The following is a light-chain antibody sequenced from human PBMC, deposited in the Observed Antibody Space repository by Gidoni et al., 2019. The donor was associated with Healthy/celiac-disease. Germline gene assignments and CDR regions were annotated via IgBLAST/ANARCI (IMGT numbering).Light chain of an antibody. J-gene: IGKJ4*01. V-gene: IGKV3-20*01. CDR1: QSVSSSY. CDR2: GAS. CDR3: QQYGSSPT. Sequence: EIVLTQSPGTLSLSPGERSTLSCSASQSVSSSYLAWYQQKPGQAPRLLIYGASSRATGIPDRCSSSGSGTDFTLTISRLEPEDVAVYYCQQYGSSPTFGGGTKVEIK.